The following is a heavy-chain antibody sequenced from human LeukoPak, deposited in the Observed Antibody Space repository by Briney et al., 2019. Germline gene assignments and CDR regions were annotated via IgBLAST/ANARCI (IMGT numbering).Heavy chain of an antibody. CDR2: INHSGST. Sequence: SETLSLTCAVYGGSFSGYYWSWIRQPPGKGLEWIGEINHSGSTNYNPSLKSRVTISVDTSKNQFSLKLSSVTAADTAVYYCAGGPYYYDSSGYYPIDYWAQGTLVTVSS. V-gene: IGHV4-34*01. CDR3: AGGPYYYDSSGYYPIDY. J-gene: IGHJ4*02. D-gene: IGHD3-22*01. CDR1: GGSFSGYY.